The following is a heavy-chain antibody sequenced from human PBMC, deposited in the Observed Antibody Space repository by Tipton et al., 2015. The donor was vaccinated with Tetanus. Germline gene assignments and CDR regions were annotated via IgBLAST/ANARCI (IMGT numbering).Heavy chain of an antibody. CDR2: IYYSGDT. CDR3: ARANYDFPKKGPFDS. CDR1: GGSISGSGYF. V-gene: IGHV4-31*03. Sequence: TLSLTCNVSGGSISGSGYFWNWIRQFPGRGLEWIGYIYYSGDTFYNPSLKGRVAMSVDTSKNQFSLKLTSVTAADTAVYYCARANYDFPKKGPFDSWGQGSLVIVSS. D-gene: IGHD3-3*01. J-gene: IGHJ4*02.